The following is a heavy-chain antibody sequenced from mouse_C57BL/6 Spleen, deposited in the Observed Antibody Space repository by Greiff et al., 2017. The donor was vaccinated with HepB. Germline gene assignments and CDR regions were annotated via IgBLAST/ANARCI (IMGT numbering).Heavy chain of an antibody. D-gene: IGHD1-1*01. CDR2: INPSNGGT. CDR3: ARRGYYGSSPYYYAMDY. Sequence: QVQLQQPGTELVKPGASVKLSCKASGYTYTSYWMHWVKQRPGQGLEWIGNINPSNGGTNYNEKFKSKATLTVDKSSSTAYMQLSSLTSEDSAVYYCARRGYYGSSPYYYAMDYWGQGTSVTVSS. CDR1: GYTYTSYW. J-gene: IGHJ4*01. V-gene: IGHV1-53*01.